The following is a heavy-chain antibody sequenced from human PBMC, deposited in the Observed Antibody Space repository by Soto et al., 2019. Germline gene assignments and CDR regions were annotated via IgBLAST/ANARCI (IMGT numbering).Heavy chain of an antibody. Sequence: QVQLVQSGAEVKKPGFSVKVSCKASGGTFSSYAISWVRQAPGQGLEWMGGIIPIFGTANYAQKFQGRVTITADESTSTAYMELSSLRSEDTAVYYCARDRYYDFWSGSFFHYWGQGTLVTVSS. CDR3: ARDRYYDFWSGSFFHY. J-gene: IGHJ4*02. CDR2: IIPIFGTA. V-gene: IGHV1-69*01. CDR1: GGTFSSYA. D-gene: IGHD3-3*01.